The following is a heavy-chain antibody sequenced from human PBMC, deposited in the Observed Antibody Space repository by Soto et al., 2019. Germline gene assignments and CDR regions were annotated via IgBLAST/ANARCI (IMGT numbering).Heavy chain of an antibody. Sequence: EVQLVESGGGLVKPGGSLRLSCAASDFTITNAWMNWVRQAPGKGLEWVGRIKTKSEGEATDYAAPLKGRFTISRDDSKNTLLLQMNRLKTEDTAVYYCTTGSVEGVWGQGATVTVSS. D-gene: IGHD2-15*01. CDR1: DFTITNAW. CDR2: IKTKSEGEAT. CDR3: TTGSVEGV. J-gene: IGHJ6*02. V-gene: IGHV3-15*07.